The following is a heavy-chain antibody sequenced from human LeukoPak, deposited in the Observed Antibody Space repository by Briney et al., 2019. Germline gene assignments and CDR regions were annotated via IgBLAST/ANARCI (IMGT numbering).Heavy chain of an antibody. CDR3: ARAYQTVDAFDI. V-gene: IGHV3-30-3*01. J-gene: IGHJ3*02. Sequence: PGGSLRLSCAASGFTFSTYAMHWVRQAPGKGLEWEAVISYDGSSKYYADSVKGRFTISRDSAKNSLYLQMNSLRAEDTAVYYCARAYQTVDAFDIWGQGTMVTVSS. CDR2: ISYDGSSK. D-gene: IGHD1-1*01. CDR1: GFTFSTYA.